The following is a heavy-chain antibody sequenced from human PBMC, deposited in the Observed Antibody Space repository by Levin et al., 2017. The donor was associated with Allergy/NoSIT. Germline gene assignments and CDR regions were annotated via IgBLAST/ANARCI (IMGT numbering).Heavy chain of an antibody. Sequence: GGSLRLSCAASGFTFSSYAMSWVRQAPGKGLEWVSAISGSGGSTYYADSVKGRVTISRDNAKNTLYLQMNSLRAEEPAVYSCATPTGIAVADPFDYWGQGTLVTVSS. J-gene: IGHJ4*02. D-gene: IGHD6-19*01. V-gene: IGHV3-23*01. CDR3: ATPTGIAVADPFDY. CDR2: ISGSGGST. CDR1: GFTFSSYA.